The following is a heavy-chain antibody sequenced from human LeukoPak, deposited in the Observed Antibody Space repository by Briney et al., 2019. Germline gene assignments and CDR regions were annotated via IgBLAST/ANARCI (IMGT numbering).Heavy chain of an antibody. J-gene: IGHJ4*02. CDR1: GFTFSSYG. V-gene: IGHV3-48*03. CDR2: ISSSGSTI. Sequence: GGSLRLSCAASGFTFSSYGMNWVRQAPGKGLEWVSYISSSGSTIYYADSVKGRFTISRDNAKNSLYLQMNSLRAEDTAVYYCARDFSSSGLDYWGQGTLVTVSS. D-gene: IGHD6-6*01. CDR3: ARDFSSSGLDY.